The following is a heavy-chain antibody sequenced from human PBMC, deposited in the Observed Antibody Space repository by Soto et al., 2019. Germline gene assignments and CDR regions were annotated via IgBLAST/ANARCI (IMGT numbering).Heavy chain of an antibody. CDR2: IISDGSGT. Sequence: GESLKISCAASGFTFSSYWMHWVRQVPGKGLMWVSRIISDGSGTSYADSVKGRFTISRDNAKNSLYLQMNSLRDEDTAVYYCAREGGSLNWFDPWGQGTLVTVSS. CDR1: GFTFSSYW. J-gene: IGHJ5*02. CDR3: AREGGSLNWFDP. V-gene: IGHV3-74*01. D-gene: IGHD1-26*01.